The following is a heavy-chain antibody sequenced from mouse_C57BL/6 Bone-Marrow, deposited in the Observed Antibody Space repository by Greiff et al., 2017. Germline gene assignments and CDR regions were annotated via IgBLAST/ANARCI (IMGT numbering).Heavy chain of an antibody. CDR1: GFTFSSYG. Sequence: EVNVVESGGDLVKPGGSLKLSCAASGFTFSSYGMSWVRQTPDKRLEWVATISSGGSYTYYPDSVKGRFTISRDNAKNTLYLQMRSLKSEDTATYYCARQRSFYYGSIYPDYWGQGTTLTVSS. CDR2: ISSGGSYT. V-gene: IGHV5-6*01. J-gene: IGHJ2*01. D-gene: IGHD1-1*01. CDR3: ARQRSFYYGSIYPDY.